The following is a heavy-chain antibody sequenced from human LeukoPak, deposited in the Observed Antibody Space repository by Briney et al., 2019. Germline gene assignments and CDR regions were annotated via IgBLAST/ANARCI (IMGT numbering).Heavy chain of an antibody. V-gene: IGHV1-46*03. Sequence: ASVKVSCKASGYTFTGYYMHWVRQAPVQGLEWMGIINPSGGSTSYAQKFQGRVTMTRDTSTSTVYMELSSLRSEDTAVYYCARDPSSGHIVGWFDPWGQGTLVTVSS. CDR1: GYTFTGYY. D-gene: IGHD2-15*01. J-gene: IGHJ5*02. CDR3: ARDPSSGHIVGWFDP. CDR2: INPSGGST.